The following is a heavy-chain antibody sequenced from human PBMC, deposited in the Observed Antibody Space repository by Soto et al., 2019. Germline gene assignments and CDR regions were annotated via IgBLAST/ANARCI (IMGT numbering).Heavy chain of an antibody. D-gene: IGHD4-17*01. CDR2: IFSDNER. Sequence: SGPTLVNPTETLTLTCTVSGFSLTTGKMGVSWIRQPPGKALEWLAHIFSDNERSYSTSLQGRLTISKDTSGSQVVLSMTNVDSVDTATYYCARMNVDSYQFYYAMDVWGQGPTVTVS. J-gene: IGHJ6*02. CDR1: GFSLTTGKMG. V-gene: IGHV2-26*01. CDR3: ARMNVDSYQFYYAMDV.